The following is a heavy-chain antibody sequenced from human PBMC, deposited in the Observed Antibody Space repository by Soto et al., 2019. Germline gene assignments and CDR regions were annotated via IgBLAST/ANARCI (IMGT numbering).Heavy chain of an antibody. CDR2: INHSVST. D-gene: IGHD3-3*01. CDR1: GGSFSGYY. Sequence: QVQLQQWGAGLLKPSETLSLTCAVYGGSFSGYYWSWIRQPPGKGLEWIGEINHSVSTNYNPSLKSRVTISVDTSKNQFSLKLSSVTAADTAVYYCARNGSYSGFWSGYYFGGGMDVWGQGTTVTVSS. CDR3: ARNGSYSGFWSGYYFGGGMDV. J-gene: IGHJ6*01. V-gene: IGHV4-34*01.